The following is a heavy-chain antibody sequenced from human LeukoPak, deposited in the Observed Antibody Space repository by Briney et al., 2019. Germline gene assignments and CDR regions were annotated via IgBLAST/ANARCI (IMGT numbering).Heavy chain of an antibody. Sequence: GGSLRLSCAASGFTFSSYWMSWVRQAPGKGLEWVANIKQDGSEKYYVDSVKGRFTISRDNAKNSLYLQMNSLRAEDTAVYYCARDLPDYYDSSGYYDLGYWGQGTLVTVSS. CDR2: IKQDGSEK. V-gene: IGHV3-7*01. J-gene: IGHJ4*02. CDR1: GFTFSSYW. D-gene: IGHD3-22*01. CDR3: ARDLPDYYDSSGYYDLGY.